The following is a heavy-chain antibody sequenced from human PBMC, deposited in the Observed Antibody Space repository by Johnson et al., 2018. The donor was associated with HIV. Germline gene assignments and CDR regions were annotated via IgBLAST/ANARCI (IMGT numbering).Heavy chain of an antibody. V-gene: IGHV3-30*02. CDR3: AKVGGRHDYGDYLGAFDI. J-gene: IGHJ3*02. Sequence: VQLVESGGGVVQPGGSLRLSCAASGFTFSSYGMHWVRQAPGKGLEWVAFIRYDGSNKYYADSVKGRFTISRDNSKNTLYLQMNSLRAEDTAVYYCAKVGGRHDYGDYLGAFDIWGQGTMVTVSS. CDR2: IRYDGSNK. D-gene: IGHD4-17*01. CDR1: GFTFSSYG.